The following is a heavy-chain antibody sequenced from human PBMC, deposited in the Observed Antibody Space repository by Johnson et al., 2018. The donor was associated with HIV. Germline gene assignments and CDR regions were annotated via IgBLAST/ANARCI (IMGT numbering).Heavy chain of an antibody. CDR3: AKDRAVAGKGHDAFDI. Sequence: QVQLVESGGGLVQPGGSLRLSCAASGFTFSSYGMHWVRQAPGKGLEWVAFIRYDGSNKYYADSVKGRFTISRDNSKNTLYLQMNSLRAEDTAVYYCAKDRAVAGKGHDAFDIWGQGTMVTVSS. CDR1: GFTFSSYG. V-gene: IGHV3-30*02. J-gene: IGHJ3*02. D-gene: IGHD6-19*01. CDR2: IRYDGSNK.